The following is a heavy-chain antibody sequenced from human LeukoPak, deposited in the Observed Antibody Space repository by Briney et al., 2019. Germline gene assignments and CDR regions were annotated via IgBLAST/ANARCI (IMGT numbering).Heavy chain of an antibody. J-gene: IGHJ4*02. CDR2: TYYGGRT. CDR1: TGSISSYY. CDR3: GRGEDYGGSHDY. D-gene: IGHD4-23*01. Sequence: PSENLSLTCTVSTGSISSYYWGWIRPPPGLGREWNGYTYYGGRTNYHTSLKRRVTTSVDTSKTQFSLKLSSVTAAATAVYYCGRGEDYGGSHDYGGQGTLVTVSS. V-gene: IGHV4-59*01.